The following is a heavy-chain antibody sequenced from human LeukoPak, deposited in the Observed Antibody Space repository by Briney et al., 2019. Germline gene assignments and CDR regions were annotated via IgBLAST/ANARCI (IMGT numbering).Heavy chain of an antibody. CDR1: AFSFSNYA. CDR3: AKCDNYGYFDH. Sequence: QPGGSLRLSCAASAFSFSNYAMSWVRQAPGKGLEWVSTISTSGGSTYYADSVKGRFTISRDNSKNTLWLQTDSLRAEDTAVYYCAKCDNYGYFDHWGQGTLVTVSS. D-gene: IGHD5-24*01. V-gene: IGHV3-23*01. J-gene: IGHJ4*02. CDR2: ISTSGGST.